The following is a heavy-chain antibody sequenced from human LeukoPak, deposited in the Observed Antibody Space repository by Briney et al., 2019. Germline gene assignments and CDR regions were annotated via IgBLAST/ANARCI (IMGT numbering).Heavy chain of an antibody. J-gene: IGHJ5*02. V-gene: IGHV4-39*07. Sequence: PSDTLSLTCTVSGGSISSSSYYWGWIRQPPGKGLEWIRSIYYSGSTYYKPSLKSRVTISVDTSKNQFSLKLSSVTAADTAVYYCARGGYYGSGNDFRFDPWGQGTLVTVSS. CDR1: GGSISSSSYY. CDR3: ARGGYYGSGNDFRFDP. D-gene: IGHD3-10*01. CDR2: IYYSGST.